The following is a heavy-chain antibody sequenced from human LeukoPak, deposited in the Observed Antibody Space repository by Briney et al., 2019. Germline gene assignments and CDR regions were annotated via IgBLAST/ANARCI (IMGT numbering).Heavy chain of an antibody. J-gene: IGHJ6*02. CDR3: ARDTRGYCSSTSCYGWYYGMDV. D-gene: IGHD2-2*01. CDR1: GFTFSSYG. CDR2: IWYDGSNK. V-gene: IGHV3-33*01. Sequence: GGSLRLSCAASGFTFSSYGMHWVRQAPGKGLEWVAVIWYDGSNKYYADSVKGRSTISRDNSKNTLYLQMNSLRAEDTAVYYCARDTRGYCSSTSCYGWYYGMDVWGQGTTVTVSS.